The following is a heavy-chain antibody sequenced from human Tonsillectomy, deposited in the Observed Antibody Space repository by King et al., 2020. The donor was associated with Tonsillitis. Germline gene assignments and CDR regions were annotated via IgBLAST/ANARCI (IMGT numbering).Heavy chain of an antibody. CDR2: IYNSENT. J-gene: IGHJ5*02. Sequence: MQLQESGPGLVKPSQTLSLTCTVSGVSISGGTYYWRWIRQHPRKGLEWIGYIYNSENTYYNPTLKSRITISVDTSKNQFSLKMSSVTAADTAVYYCARYEGGVFDPWGQGTLVTVSS. CDR3: ARYEGGVFDP. D-gene: IGHD2-15*01. CDR1: GVSISGGTYY. V-gene: IGHV4-31*03.